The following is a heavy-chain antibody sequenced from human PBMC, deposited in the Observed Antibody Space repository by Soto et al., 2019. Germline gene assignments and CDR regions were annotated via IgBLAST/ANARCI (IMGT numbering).Heavy chain of an antibody. Sequence: GGSLRLSCAASGFTFSSYGMHWVRQAPGKGLEWVAVIWYDGSNKYYADSVKGRFTISRDNPKNTLYLQMNSLRAEDTAVYYCARTSLQYNWFDPWGQGTLVTVSP. CDR3: ARTSLQYNWFDP. J-gene: IGHJ5*02. CDR1: GFTFSSYG. V-gene: IGHV3-33*01. CDR2: IWYDGSNK.